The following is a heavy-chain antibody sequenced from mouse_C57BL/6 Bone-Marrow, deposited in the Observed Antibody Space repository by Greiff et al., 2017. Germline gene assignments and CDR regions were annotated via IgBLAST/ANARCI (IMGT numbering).Heavy chain of an antibody. Sequence: EVQLQQSGAELVRPGASVKLSCTASGFNIKDDYMHWVKQRPEQGLEWIGWIDPENGDTEYASKFQGKATITADTSSNTAYLQLSSLTSEDTAVYYCTTHYGSSHWYCDVWGTGTTVTVSS. CDR1: GFNIKDDY. D-gene: IGHD1-1*01. CDR2: IDPENGDT. CDR3: TTHYGSSHWYCDV. V-gene: IGHV14-4*01. J-gene: IGHJ1*03.